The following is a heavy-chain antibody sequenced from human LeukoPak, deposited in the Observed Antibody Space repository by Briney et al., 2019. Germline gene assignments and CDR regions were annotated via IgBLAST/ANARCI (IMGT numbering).Heavy chain of an antibody. J-gene: IGHJ4*02. V-gene: IGHV1-69*05. CDR3: ARGGYSSPPFDY. CDR2: IIPIFGTA. Sequence: SVKVSCKXSGGTFSSYAISWVRQAPGQGLEWMGGIIPIFGTANYAQKFQGRVTITTDESTSTAYMELSSLRSEDTAVYYCARGGYSSPPFDYWGQGTLVTVSS. D-gene: IGHD6-13*01. CDR1: GGTFSSYA.